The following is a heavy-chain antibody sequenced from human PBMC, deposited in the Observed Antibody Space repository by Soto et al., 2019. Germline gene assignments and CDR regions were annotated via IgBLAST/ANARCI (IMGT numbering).Heavy chain of an antibody. CDR2: IYTSGST. D-gene: IGHD2-2*01. CDR1: GGSISNYY. V-gene: IGHV4-4*07. Sequence: PSETLSLTCTASGGSISNYYWTWIRQPAGKGLEWIGRIYTSGSTNYNPSLKSRVTLSVDTSKNQFSLKLSSVTAADTALYYCARQTTYSSSWLDYWGHGTLVTVSS. CDR3: ARQTTYSSSWLDY. J-gene: IGHJ5*01.